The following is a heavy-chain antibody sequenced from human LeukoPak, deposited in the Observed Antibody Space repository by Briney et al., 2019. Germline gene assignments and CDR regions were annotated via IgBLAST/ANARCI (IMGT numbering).Heavy chain of an antibody. Sequence: GGSLRLSCAASGFTFSDYYMSWIRQTPGSGLEWVSYISTYSTTIYYADSVKGRFTIPRDNAKNSLYLQMNSLRAEDTAVYYCARYYDSGASRGPKKTFDIWGQGTMVTVS. CDR3: ARYYDSGASRGPKKTFDI. D-gene: IGHD3-10*01. V-gene: IGHV3-11*01. J-gene: IGHJ3*02. CDR2: ISTYSTTI. CDR1: GFTFSDYY.